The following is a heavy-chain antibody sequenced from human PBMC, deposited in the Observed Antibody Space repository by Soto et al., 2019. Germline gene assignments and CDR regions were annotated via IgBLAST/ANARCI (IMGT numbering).Heavy chain of an antibody. V-gene: IGHV4-34*01. CDR1: GGSFSGYY. CDR2: INHSGST. J-gene: IGHJ4*02. Sequence: SETLSLTCALYGGSFSGYYWSWIRQPPGKGLEWIGEINHSGSTNYNPSLKSRVTISVDTSKNQSSLKLSSVTAAGTAVYYCAGPSSDCGGDCYYFDYWGQGALVTVSS. D-gene: IGHD2-21*02. CDR3: AGPSSDCGGDCYYFDY.